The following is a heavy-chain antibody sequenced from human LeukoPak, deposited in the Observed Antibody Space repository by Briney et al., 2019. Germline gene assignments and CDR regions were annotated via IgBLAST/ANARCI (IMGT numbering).Heavy chain of an antibody. CDR2: IWYDGSNK. CDR3: ARGRGIAMVTPFGY. V-gene: IGHV3-33*01. D-gene: IGHD5-18*01. CDR1: GFTFSSYG. Sequence: PGRSLRLSCAASGFTFSSYGMHWVRQAPGKGLEGVAVIWYDGSNKYYADSVKGRFTISRDNSKNTLYLQMNSLRAEDTAVYYCARGRGIAMVTPFGYWGQGTLVTVSS. J-gene: IGHJ4*02.